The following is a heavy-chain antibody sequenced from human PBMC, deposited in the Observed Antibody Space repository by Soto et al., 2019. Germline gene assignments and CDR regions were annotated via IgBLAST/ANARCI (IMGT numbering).Heavy chain of an antibody. Sequence: QLQLQESGSGLVKPSQTLSLTCAVSGGSISSGGYSWSWMRQPPGKGLEWIGYLYHSGSTYYNPSLQSRVTISRDRYKNQFSLKLSSVTVSDTAVYYCVRVPDYWGQGILVTVSS. CDR2: LYHSGST. V-gene: IGHV4-30-2*01. CDR1: GGSISSGGYS. J-gene: IGHJ4*02. CDR3: VRVPDY.